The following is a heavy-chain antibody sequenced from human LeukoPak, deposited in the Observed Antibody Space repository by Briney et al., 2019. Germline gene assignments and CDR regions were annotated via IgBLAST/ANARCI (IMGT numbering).Heavy chain of an antibody. CDR3: ARVGGMTTINNAAFDI. Sequence: PSETLSLTCTVSGGSMNSYYWNWIRQSPGKGLEWIGYIYHIGSTNYNPSLKSRVTISLDKSKNQFSLKLTSVTAADTAIYYCARVGGMTTINNAAFDIWGQGTQVTVSS. V-gene: IGHV4-59*01. CDR2: IYHIGST. J-gene: IGHJ3*02. D-gene: IGHD5-24*01. CDR1: GGSMNSYY.